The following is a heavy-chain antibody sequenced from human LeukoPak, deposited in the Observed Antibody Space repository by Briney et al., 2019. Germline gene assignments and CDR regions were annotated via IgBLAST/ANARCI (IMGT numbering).Heavy chain of an antibody. Sequence: GASVKVSCKASGYTFTGYYMHWARQAPGQGLEWMGWINPNSGGTNYAQKFQGRVTMNRDTSITTAYMELSRLTSDDTAIYYCARIMEYYDFTPRGFDIWGQGTMVAVSS. J-gene: IGHJ3*02. V-gene: IGHV1-2*02. D-gene: IGHD3/OR15-3a*01. CDR1: GYTFTGYY. CDR2: INPNSGGT. CDR3: ARIMEYYDFTPRGFDI.